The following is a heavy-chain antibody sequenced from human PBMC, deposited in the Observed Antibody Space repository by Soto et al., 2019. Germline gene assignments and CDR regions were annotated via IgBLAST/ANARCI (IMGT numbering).Heavy chain of an antibody. J-gene: IGHJ6*03. D-gene: IGHD5-12*01. Sequence: QVQLQQWGAGLLKPSETLSLTCAVYGGSFSGYYWSWIRQPPGKGLEWIGEINHSGSTNYNPSLKGRATISVDTSKSQCPLKVSSVTAADTAVYYCARAGGDSGYDTYYYYYMDVWGKGTTVTVAS. CDR2: INHSGST. CDR1: GGSFSGYY. CDR3: ARAGGDSGYDTYYYYYMDV. V-gene: IGHV4-34*01.